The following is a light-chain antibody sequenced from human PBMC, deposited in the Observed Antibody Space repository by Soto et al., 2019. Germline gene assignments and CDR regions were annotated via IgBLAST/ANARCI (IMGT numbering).Light chain of an antibody. V-gene: IGKV3-20*01. CDR2: GAS. J-gene: IGKJ2*01. CDR1: QRVSSSY. CDR3: QQYGSSRYT. Sequence: EIVLTQSPGTLSLSPGARATLSCRASQRVSSSYLGWYQQKPGQAPRLLIYGASSRATGIPDRFSGSGSETDFTLTISRLVPEDFAVYYCQQYGSSRYTFGQGTKLEIK.